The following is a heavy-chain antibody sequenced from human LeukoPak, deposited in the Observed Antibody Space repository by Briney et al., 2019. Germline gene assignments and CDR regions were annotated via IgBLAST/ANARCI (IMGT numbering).Heavy chain of an antibody. V-gene: IGHV3-74*01. D-gene: IGHD5-12*01. CDR3: ARPIRGYDGFDI. CDR2: INSGGSKT. J-gene: IGHJ3*02. Sequence: GGSLRLSCAASGFTFTNYWMYWVRQAPGKGLVWVSRINSGGSKTNYADSVNGRFTISRDNAKNTLYLQMNSLRAEDTAMYYCARPIRGYDGFDIWGQGTMVTVS. CDR1: GFTFTNYW.